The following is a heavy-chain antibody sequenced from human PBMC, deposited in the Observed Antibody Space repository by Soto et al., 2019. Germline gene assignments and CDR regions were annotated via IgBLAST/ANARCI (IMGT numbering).Heavy chain of an antibody. CDR2: MIPIFGTA. Sequence: QVQLVQSGAEVKKPGSSVQVSCQASGGTFSSYAISWVRQAPGQGLEWMGGMIPIFGTANYAQKFQGRVTITAAESTSTAYMELSSRRSEDTAVYYCAREGYCGGDCYRLPHGRYYFDYWGQGTLVTVSS. CDR3: AREGYCGGDCYRLPHGRYYFDY. CDR1: GGTFSSYA. J-gene: IGHJ4*02. V-gene: IGHV1-69*01. D-gene: IGHD2-21*02.